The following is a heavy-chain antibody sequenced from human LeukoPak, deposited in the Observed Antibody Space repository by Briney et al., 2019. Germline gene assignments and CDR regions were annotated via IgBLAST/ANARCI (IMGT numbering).Heavy chain of an antibody. J-gene: IGHJ4*02. CDR2: IKQDGSEE. CDR3: ARDRSDYYDDSGYKPLDY. CDR1: GFTFSSYW. Sequence: PGGSLRLSCAASGFTFSSYWMTWVRQAPGKGLEWVANIKQDGSEEYYEDSVKGRFTISRDNAKNSLYLEKNSLRAEDTAVYYCARDRSDYYDDSGYKPLDYWGQGTLVTVSS. D-gene: IGHD3-22*01. V-gene: IGHV3-7*04.